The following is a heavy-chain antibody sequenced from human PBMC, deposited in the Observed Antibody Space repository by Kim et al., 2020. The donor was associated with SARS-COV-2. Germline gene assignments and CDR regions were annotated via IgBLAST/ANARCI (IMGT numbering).Heavy chain of an antibody. CDR3: TRDGEDIYYYYGMDV. J-gene: IGHJ6*02. CDR2: IRSKAYGGTT. Sequence: GGSLRLSCTASGFTFGDYAMSWARQAPGKGLEWVGFIRSKAYGGTTEYAASVKGRFTISRDDSKSIAYLQMNSLKTEDTAVYYCTRDGEDIYYYYGMDVWGQGTPVTVSS. V-gene: IGHV3-49*04. D-gene: IGHD2-15*01. CDR1: GFTFGDYA.